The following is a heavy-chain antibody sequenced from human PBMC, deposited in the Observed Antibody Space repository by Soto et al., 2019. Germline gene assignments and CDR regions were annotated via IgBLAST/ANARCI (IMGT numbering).Heavy chain of an antibody. V-gene: IGHV3-21*01. CDR1: GFTFSSYS. Sequence: EVQLVESGGGLVKPGGSLRLSCAASGFTFSSYSMNWVRQAPGKGLEWVSSISSSSSYIYYADSVKGRFTISRDNAKNSLYLQMNSLRAEDTAVYYCARDTRMVATGPLDYWGQGTLVTGSS. D-gene: IGHD5-12*01. J-gene: IGHJ4*02. CDR2: ISSSSSYI. CDR3: ARDTRMVATGPLDY.